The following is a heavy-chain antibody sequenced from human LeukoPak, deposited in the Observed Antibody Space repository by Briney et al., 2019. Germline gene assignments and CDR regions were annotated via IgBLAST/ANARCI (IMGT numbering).Heavy chain of an antibody. CDR1: GGSISSSSYY. CDR2: IYYSGST. CDR3: ARHRRESVVPAAIGPADY. J-gene: IGHJ4*02. V-gene: IGHV4-39*01. Sequence: SETLSLTCTVSGGSISSSSYYWGWIRQPPGKGLEWIGSIYYSGSTYYNPSLKSRVTISVDTSKNQFSLKLSSVTAADTAVYYCARHRRESVVPAAIGPADYWGQGTLVTVSS. D-gene: IGHD2-2*01.